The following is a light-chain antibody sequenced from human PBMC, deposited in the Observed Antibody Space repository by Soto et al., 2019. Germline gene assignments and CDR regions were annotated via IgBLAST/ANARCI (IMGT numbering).Light chain of an antibody. J-gene: IGLJ1*01. CDR1: SSDVGGYNY. CDR3: SSYTSSSNYV. V-gene: IGLV2-14*01. Sequence: ALTQPASVSGSPGQSITISCTGTSSDVGGYNYVSWYQQHPGKAPKLMIYDVSNRPSGVSNHFSGSKSGNTASLTISGLQAEDEADYYCSSYTSSSNYVFGTGTKVTVL. CDR2: DVS.